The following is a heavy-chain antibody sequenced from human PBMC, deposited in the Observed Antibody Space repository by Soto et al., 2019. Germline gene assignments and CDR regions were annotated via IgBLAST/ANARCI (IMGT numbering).Heavy chain of an antibody. CDR2: IYWDDDK. CDR1: GFSLSTSGVG. J-gene: IGHJ4*02. CDR3: ARGGWTTYYSPFFDY. D-gene: IGHD3-10*01. Sequence: QITLKESGPTLVKPTQTLTLTCTFSGFSLSTSGVGVGWIRHPPGKALEWLALIYWDDDKRYSLSLKSRLTITKEISKNLVVLTLTELDTVDTATYYCARGGWTTYYSPFFDYWGQGTLVSVSS. V-gene: IGHV2-5*02.